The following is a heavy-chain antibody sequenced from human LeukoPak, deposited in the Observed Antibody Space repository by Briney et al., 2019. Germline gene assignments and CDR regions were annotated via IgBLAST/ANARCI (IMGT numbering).Heavy chain of an antibody. D-gene: IGHD3-10*01. V-gene: IGHV4-4*07. J-gene: IGHJ4*02. CDR1: AGSISGYY. Sequence: SETLSLTCTVSAGSISGYYWSWIRQPAGKALEWIGRIYSTGSTNYSPSLKSRVTMSVDTSKNQFSLKLSSVTAADTAVYYCARERGDYWGQGTLVTVSS. CDR3: ARERGDY. CDR2: IYSTGST.